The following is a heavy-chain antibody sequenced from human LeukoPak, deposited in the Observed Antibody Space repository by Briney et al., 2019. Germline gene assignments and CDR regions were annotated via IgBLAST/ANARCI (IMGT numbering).Heavy chain of an antibody. CDR1: GGSISSYY. V-gene: IGHV4-59*08. D-gene: IGHD1-26*01. CDR2: IYYSGST. Sequence: SETLSLTCTVSGGSISSYYWSWIRQPPGKGLEWIGTIYYSGSTYYNPSLKSRVTISVDTSKNQFSLKLTSVTAADTAIYYCATLGIGRFDFWGQGTLVTVSS. J-gene: IGHJ4*02. CDR3: ATLGIGRFDF.